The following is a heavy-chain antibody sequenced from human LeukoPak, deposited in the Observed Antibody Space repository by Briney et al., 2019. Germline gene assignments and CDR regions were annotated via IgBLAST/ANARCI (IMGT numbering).Heavy chain of an antibody. CDR1: GESLNYYY. D-gene: IGHD5-24*01. CDR3: ASGAWATRLHS. V-gene: IGHV4-34*12. J-gene: IGHJ4*02. CDR2: VFDGKTT. Sequence: SETLSLTCAVYGESLNYYYWSWVRQSPEKGLEWIGEVFDGKTTNYNPSLKSRVTISAVTSSNQFSLNLKSVTAADTAVYYCASGAWATRLHSWAQGTLVIVSS.